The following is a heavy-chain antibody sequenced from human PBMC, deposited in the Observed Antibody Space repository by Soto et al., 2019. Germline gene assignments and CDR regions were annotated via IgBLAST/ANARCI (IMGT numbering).Heavy chain of an antibody. CDR1: GYTFTNYG. V-gene: IGHV1-18*01. J-gene: IGHJ4*02. D-gene: IGHD2-2*01. Sequence: QVQLVQSGAEVKKPGASVKVSCKASGYTFTNYGVSWVRQAPGQGLEWMGWISTYNGYTNYAQNLQGRVTMTTDTSTSTAYMELRSLRSDDTAVYYCARGWGGYCTSTSCVGNRFDYWGQGTLVTVSS. CDR3: ARGWGGYCTSTSCVGNRFDY. CDR2: ISTYNGYT.